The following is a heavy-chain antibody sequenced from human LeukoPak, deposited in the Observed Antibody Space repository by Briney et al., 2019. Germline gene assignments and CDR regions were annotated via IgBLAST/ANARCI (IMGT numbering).Heavy chain of an antibody. CDR1: GGTFSSYA. D-gene: IGHD6-19*01. Sequence: SVKVSCKASGGTFSSYAISWVRQAPGQGLEWMGRIIPILGIANYAQKFQGRVTITADKSTSTAYMELSSLRSEDTAVYYCVWVAGTHYFDYWGQGTLVTVSS. CDR2: IIPILGIA. CDR3: VWVAGTHYFDY. J-gene: IGHJ4*02. V-gene: IGHV1-69*04.